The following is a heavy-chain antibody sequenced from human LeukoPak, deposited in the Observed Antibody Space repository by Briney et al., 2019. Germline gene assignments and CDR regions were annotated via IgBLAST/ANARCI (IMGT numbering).Heavy chain of an antibody. Sequence: GGSPRLSCAASGFTFSSYDMHWVRQATGKGLEWVSAIGTAGDTYYPGSVKGRFTISRENAKNSLYLQMNSLRAGDTAVYYCARGPSTGDFDYWGQGTLVTVSS. CDR1: GFTFSSYD. CDR3: ARGPSTGDFDY. J-gene: IGHJ4*02. V-gene: IGHV3-13*01. CDR2: IGTAGDT. D-gene: IGHD7-27*01.